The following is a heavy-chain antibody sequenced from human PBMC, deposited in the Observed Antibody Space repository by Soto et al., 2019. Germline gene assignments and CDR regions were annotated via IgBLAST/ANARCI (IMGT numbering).Heavy chain of an antibody. D-gene: IGHD3-10*01. Sequence: EVQLLESGGGLVQPGGSLRLSCAASGFTFSSYAMSWVRQAPGKGLEWVSAISGSGGSTYYADSVKGQFTISRDNSKNTLYLQMNSLRAEDTAVYYCAKCGWFGESSVYYFDYWGQGTLVTVSS. CDR1: GFTFSSYA. J-gene: IGHJ4*02. CDR2: ISGSGGST. V-gene: IGHV3-23*01. CDR3: AKCGWFGESSVYYFDY.